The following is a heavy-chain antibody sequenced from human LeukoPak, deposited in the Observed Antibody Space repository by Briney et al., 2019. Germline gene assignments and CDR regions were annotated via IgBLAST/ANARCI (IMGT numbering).Heavy chain of an antibody. CDR3: VKRDGYKPWDYNGMDV. CDR2: INSDGTTT. J-gene: IGHJ6*02. V-gene: IGHV3-74*01. D-gene: IGHD5-24*01. CDR1: GFTFRNSW. Sequence: GGSLRLSCAASGFTFRNSWMNWVRQAPGKGLVWVSRINSDGTTTTYADSVKGRFIISRDNAKNTLYLQMNSLRAEDTAVYYCVKRDGYKPWDYNGMDVWGQGTTVTVSS.